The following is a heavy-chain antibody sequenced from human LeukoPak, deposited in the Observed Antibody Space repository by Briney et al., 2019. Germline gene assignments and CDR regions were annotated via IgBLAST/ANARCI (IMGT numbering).Heavy chain of an antibody. CDR2: IYYSGST. D-gene: IGHD3-3*01. Sequence: PSETLSLTCRVSGASISGYYWSWIRQPPGKRLEWIGHIYYSGSTNYNPSLKSRVTISVDTSKNQFSLKLSSVTAADTAVYYCASRSSIWSGYQDTLYYFDSWGQGTLVTVSS. J-gene: IGHJ4*02. CDR3: ASRSSIWSGYQDTLYYFDS. CDR1: GASISGYY. V-gene: IGHV4-59*01.